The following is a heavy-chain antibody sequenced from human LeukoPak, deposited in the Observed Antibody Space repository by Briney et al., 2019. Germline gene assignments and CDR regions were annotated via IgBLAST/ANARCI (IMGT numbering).Heavy chain of an antibody. CDR2: ISSSGSTI. CDR1: GFTSSSYE. D-gene: IGHD3-10*02. J-gene: IGHJ6*04. V-gene: IGHV3-48*03. Sequence: GGSLRLSCAASGFTSSSYEMNWVRQAPGKGLEWVSCISSSGSTIYYADSVKGRFTISRDNAKNSLYLQMNSLRAEDTAVYYCAELGITMIGGVWGKGTTVTISS. CDR3: AELGITMIGGV.